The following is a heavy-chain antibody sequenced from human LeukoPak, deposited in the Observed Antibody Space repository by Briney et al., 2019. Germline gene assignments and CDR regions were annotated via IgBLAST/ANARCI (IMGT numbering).Heavy chain of an antibody. CDR1: GGSISSGGYY. V-gene: IGHV4-31*03. D-gene: IGHD3-9*01. CDR3: ARLGRDYDMLTGYYHPPL. Sequence: SQTLSLTCTVSGGSISSGGYYWSWIRQHPGKGLEWIAYIYYSGSTNYNPSLKSRVTISVDTSKNQFTLKLSSVTAAETDVYYCARLGRDYDMLTGYYHPPLWGQGTLVTVSS. CDR2: IYYSGST. J-gene: IGHJ4*02.